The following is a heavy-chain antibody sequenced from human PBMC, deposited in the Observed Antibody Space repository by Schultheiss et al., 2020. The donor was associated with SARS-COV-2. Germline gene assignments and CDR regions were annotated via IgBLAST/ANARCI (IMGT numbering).Heavy chain of an antibody. CDR3: AKRSSWSSFDY. CDR1: GFTFSNAW. CDR2: ISAGGGST. V-gene: IGHV3-23*01. Sequence: GGSLRLSCAASGFTFSNAWMNWVRQAPGKGLEWVSGISAGGGSTYYADSVKGRFTISRDNSVNTLYLQINSLRAEDSAVYYCAKRSSWSSFDYWGQGTLVTVSS. J-gene: IGHJ4*02. D-gene: IGHD6-13*01.